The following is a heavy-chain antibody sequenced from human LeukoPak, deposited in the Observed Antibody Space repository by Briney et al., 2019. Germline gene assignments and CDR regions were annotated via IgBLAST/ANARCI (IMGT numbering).Heavy chain of an antibody. CDR1: GGSISSDY. Sequence: SETLSLTCSVSGGSISSDYWNWIRHSPEKALEWMAFSHSSGYNSANPSLSGRVTTSVDTSKNQLSLKLSSVTAADTAVYYCARALDPNRRGWYRLFDYWGQGTLVTVSS. V-gene: IGHV4-59*01. D-gene: IGHD6-19*01. CDR3: ARALDPNRRGWYRLFDY. CDR2: SHSSGYN. J-gene: IGHJ4*02.